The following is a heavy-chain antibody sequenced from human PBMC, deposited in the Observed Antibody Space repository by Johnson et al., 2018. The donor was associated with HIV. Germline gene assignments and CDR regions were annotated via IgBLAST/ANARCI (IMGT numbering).Heavy chain of an antibody. CDR1: GFTFSSFG. J-gene: IGHJ3*02. Sequence: QVQLVESGGGVVQPGRSLRLSCAVSGFTFSSFGMHWVRQAPGKGLEWMAVISSAGTDKYYADSVKGRFTISRDNSKNTLYLQMNSLRAEDTAVYYCAQEGPLTVTTVMDAFDIWGQGTMVTVSS. CDR2: ISSAGTDK. CDR3: AQEGPLTVTTVMDAFDI. D-gene: IGHD4-17*01. V-gene: IGHV3-30*18.